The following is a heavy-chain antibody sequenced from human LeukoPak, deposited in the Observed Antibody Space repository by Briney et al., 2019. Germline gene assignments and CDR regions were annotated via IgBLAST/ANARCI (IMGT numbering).Heavy chain of an antibody. Sequence: GGSLRLSCAASGFTFSSYSMNWVRQAPGKGLEWVSSISSSSSYIYYADSVKGRFTISRDNAENSLYLQMNSLRAEDTAVYCCASTEKGYCSGGSCSLAYWGQGTLVTVSS. CDR2: ISSSSSYI. J-gene: IGHJ4*02. CDR1: GFTFSSYS. CDR3: ASTEKGYCSGGSCSLAY. V-gene: IGHV3-21*01. D-gene: IGHD2-15*01.